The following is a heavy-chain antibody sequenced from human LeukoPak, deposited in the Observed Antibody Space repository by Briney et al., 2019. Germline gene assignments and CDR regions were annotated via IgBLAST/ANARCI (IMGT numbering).Heavy chain of an antibody. V-gene: IGHV4-4*07. J-gene: IGHJ4*02. CDR2: IYSSGST. CDR1: GGSINNYY. CDR3: ARGYGLGSPYYFDC. Sequence: SETLSLTCSVSGGSINNYYWSWIRQPPGKGLEWIGRIYSSGSTNSNPSLKSRVTMSVDTSKNQFSLKLSSETAADTAVYFCARGYGLGSPYYFDCWGQGTLVTVSS. D-gene: IGHD3/OR15-3a*01.